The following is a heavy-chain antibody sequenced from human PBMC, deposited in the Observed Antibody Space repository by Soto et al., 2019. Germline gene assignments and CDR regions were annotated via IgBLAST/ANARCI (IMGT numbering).Heavy chain of an antibody. Sequence: QVQLVQSGAEVKKPGSSVKVSCKASGGTFSSYTISWVRQAPGHGLEWMGRIIPILGIANYAQKFQGRVTITADKSTSTAYMELSSLRSEDTAVYYCAGERGCSGGSCYYGMDVWGQGTTVTVSS. D-gene: IGHD2-15*01. CDR1: GGTFSSYT. V-gene: IGHV1-69*08. CDR3: AGERGCSGGSCYYGMDV. J-gene: IGHJ6*02. CDR2: IIPILGIA.